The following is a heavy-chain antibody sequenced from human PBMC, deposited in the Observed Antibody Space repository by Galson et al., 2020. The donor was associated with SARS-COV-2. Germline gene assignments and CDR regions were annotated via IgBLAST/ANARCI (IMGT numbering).Heavy chain of an antibody. D-gene: IGHD2-15*01. V-gene: IGHV3-48*03. CDR2: ISSSGPNI. Sequence: GESLKISCAGSGFTFSSYEMNWVRQAPGKGLEWVSYISSSGPNIYYADYVKGRFTIPRDNAKNSLYLQMTSLRAEDTAVYYCASPYLAAASFFGAFDIWGLGTMVTVSS. J-gene: IGHJ3*02. CDR1: GFTFSSYE. CDR3: ASPYLAAASFFGAFDI.